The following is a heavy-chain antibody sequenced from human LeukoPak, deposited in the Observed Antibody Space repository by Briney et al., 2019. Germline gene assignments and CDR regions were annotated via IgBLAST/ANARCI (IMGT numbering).Heavy chain of an antibody. CDR3: ARDKFGGSSSLIDY. D-gene: IGHD6-13*01. CDR1: GFIFNTYG. CDR2: IWYDGSNK. V-gene: IGHV3-33*01. Sequence: PGGSLRLSCAASGFIFNTYGMHWVRQAPGKGLEWVAVIWYDGSNKFYVDSVKGRFTISRDNSKNTLYLQMNSLRVEDTAVYYCARDKFGGSSSLIDYWGQGTLVTVSS. J-gene: IGHJ4*02.